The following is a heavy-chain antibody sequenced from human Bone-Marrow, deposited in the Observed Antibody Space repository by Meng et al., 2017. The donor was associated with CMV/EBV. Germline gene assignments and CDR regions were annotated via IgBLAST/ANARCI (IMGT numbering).Heavy chain of an antibody. V-gene: IGHV3-23*01. Sequence: GESLKISCAASGFTFSSYAMSWVRQAPGKGLEWVSAISGSGGSTYYADSVKGRFTISRDNAKNSLYLQMNSLRAEDTAVYYCARDGHSSSWYRHYYYGMDVWGQGTTVTGSS. CDR3: ARDGHSSSWYRHYYYGMDV. J-gene: IGHJ6*01. CDR1: GFTFSSYA. CDR2: ISGSGGST. D-gene: IGHD6-13*01.